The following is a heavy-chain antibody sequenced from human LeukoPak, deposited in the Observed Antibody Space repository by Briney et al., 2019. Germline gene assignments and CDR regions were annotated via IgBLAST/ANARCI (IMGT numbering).Heavy chain of an antibody. J-gene: IGHJ3*02. D-gene: IGHD2-15*01. V-gene: IGHV5-51*01. CDR2: IYPGDSDT. CDR3: ARPRVVAATTSHAAFDI. Sequence: GESLKISCKGSGISFSNYWIGWVRQLPGRGLDWMGIIYPGDSDTRYNPSFEGQVTISADTSIATAYLQWSSLKASDTAMYFCARPRVVAATTSHAAFDIWGQGTLVSVSS. CDR1: GISFSNYW.